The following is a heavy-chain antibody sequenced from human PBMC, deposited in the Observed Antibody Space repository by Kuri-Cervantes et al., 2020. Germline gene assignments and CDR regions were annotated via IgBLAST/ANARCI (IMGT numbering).Heavy chain of an antibody. J-gene: IGHJ4*02. V-gene: IGHV1-8*03. CDR3: ARGITIFGVVTEYYFDY. CDR1: GYTFTSYD. D-gene: IGHD3-3*01. CDR2: MNPNSGNT. Sequence: ASVKVSCKASGYTFTSYDINWVRQATGQGLEWMGWMNPNSGNTGYAQKFQGRVTITADKSTSTAYMELSSLRSEDTAVYYCARGITIFGVVTEYYFDYWGQGTLVTVSS.